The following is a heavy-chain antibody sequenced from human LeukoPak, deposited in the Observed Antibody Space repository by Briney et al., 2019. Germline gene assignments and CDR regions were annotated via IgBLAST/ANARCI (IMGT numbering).Heavy chain of an antibody. Sequence: PGGSLRLSCAASGFTFSSYSMNWVRQAPGKGLEWVSSISSSSYIYYADSVKGRFTISRDNAKNSLYLQMNSLRAEDTAVYYCARDRNIQLWFYYYGMDVWGQGTTVTVSS. V-gene: IGHV3-21*01. CDR3: ARDRNIQLWFYYYGMDV. J-gene: IGHJ6*02. CDR1: GFTFSSYS. CDR2: ISSSSYI. D-gene: IGHD5-18*01.